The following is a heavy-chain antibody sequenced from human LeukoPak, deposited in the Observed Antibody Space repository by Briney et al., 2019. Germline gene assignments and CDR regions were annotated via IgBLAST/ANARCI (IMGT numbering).Heavy chain of an antibody. V-gene: IGHV3-9*01. CDR3: AKAISSGLDSHFDY. J-gene: IGHJ4*02. CDR2: ISWNSGSI. CDR1: GFTFDDYA. Sequence: GRSLRLSCAASGFTFDDYAMHWVRQAPGKGLEWVSGISWNSGSIGYADSVKGRFTISRDNAKNSLYLQMNSLRAEDTALYYCAKAISSGLDSHFDYWGQGTLVTVSS. D-gene: IGHD6-19*01.